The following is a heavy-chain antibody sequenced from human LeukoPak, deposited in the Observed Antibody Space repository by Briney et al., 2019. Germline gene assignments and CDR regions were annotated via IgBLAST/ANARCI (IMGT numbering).Heavy chain of an antibody. Sequence: SETLSLTCAVYGGSFSDYHWSWTRQPPGKGLEWIGEINHSGSTTYNPSLKSRVTISIDTSKNQFSLKLSSVTAADTAVYYCARSSRSCSGSSCFPLDYWGQGTLVTVSS. D-gene: IGHD2-15*01. CDR2: INHSGST. J-gene: IGHJ4*02. CDR3: ARSSRSCSGSSCFPLDY. CDR1: GGSFSDYH. V-gene: IGHV4-34*01.